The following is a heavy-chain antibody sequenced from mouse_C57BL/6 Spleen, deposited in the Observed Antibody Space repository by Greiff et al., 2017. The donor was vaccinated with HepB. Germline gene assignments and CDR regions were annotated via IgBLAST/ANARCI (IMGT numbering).Heavy chain of an antibody. Sequence: QVQLKESGAELVRPGASVTLSCKASGYTFTDYEMHWVKQTPVHGLEWIGAIDPETGGTAYNQKFKGKAILTADKSSSTAYMELRSLTSEDSAVYYCTRGDYGTGYWGQGTTLTVSS. CDR2: IDPETGGT. J-gene: IGHJ2*01. CDR3: TRGDYGTGY. D-gene: IGHD1-1*01. V-gene: IGHV1-15*01. CDR1: GYTFTDYE.